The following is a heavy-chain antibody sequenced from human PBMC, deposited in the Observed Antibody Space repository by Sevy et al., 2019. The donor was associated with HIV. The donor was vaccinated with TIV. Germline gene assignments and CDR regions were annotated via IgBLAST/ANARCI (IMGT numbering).Heavy chain of an antibody. Sequence: GGSLRLSCLGSEFTFSGAWMNWVRLAPAKGLEWVGRIKSTSDGGTTDYAAPVKGRFTISRDDSKNTVYLQMNNLKIEDTAVYYCTAVCVDCVSFDFWGPGTQVTVSS. J-gene: IGHJ4*02. CDR2: IKSTSDGGTT. V-gene: IGHV3-15*01. D-gene: IGHD2-21*01. CDR1: EFTFSGAW. CDR3: TAVCVDCVSFDF.